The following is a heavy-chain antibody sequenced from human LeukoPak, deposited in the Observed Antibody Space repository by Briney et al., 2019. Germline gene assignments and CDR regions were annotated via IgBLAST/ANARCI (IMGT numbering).Heavy chain of an antibody. D-gene: IGHD3-10*01. V-gene: IGHV5-51*01. CDR2: IYPGDSDT. CDR3: ARRRYGSGSYYFDY. CDR1: GSIFTSYW. Sequence: GASLQISCKGSGSIFTSYWIGWVRQLPGKGLEWMGIIYPGDSDTRYSPSFQGQVTISADKSISTAYLQWSSLKASDTAMYYCARRRYGSGSYYFDYWGQGTLVTVSS. J-gene: IGHJ4*02.